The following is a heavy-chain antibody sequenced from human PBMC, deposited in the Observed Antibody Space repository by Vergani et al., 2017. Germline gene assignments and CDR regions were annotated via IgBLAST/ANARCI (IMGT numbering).Heavy chain of an antibody. J-gene: IGHJ4*02. CDR3: TRHENVLRGSRNYFDY. CDR2: IRSKANSYAT. CDR1: GFTFSGSA. V-gene: IGHV3-73*02. Sequence: EVQLVESGGGLVQPGGSLKLSCAASGFTFSGSAMHWVRQASGKGLEWVGRIRSKANSYATAYAASVKGRFTISRDDSKNTAYLQMNSLKTEDTALYYCTRHENVLRGSRNYFDYWGQGTLVTVSS. D-gene: IGHD3-10*01.